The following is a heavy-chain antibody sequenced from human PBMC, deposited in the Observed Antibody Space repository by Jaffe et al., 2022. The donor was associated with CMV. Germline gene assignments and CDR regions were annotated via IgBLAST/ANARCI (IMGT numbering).Heavy chain of an antibody. D-gene: IGHD6-13*01. CDR2: IYYSGST. V-gene: IGHV4-59*01. Sequence: QVQLQESGPGLVKPSETLSLTCTVSGGSISSYYWSWIRQPPGKGLEWIGYIYYSGSTNYNPSLKSRVTISVDTSKNQFSLKLSSVTAADTAVYYCARGIAAAGMGFDYWGQGTLVTVSS. J-gene: IGHJ4*02. CDR3: ARGIAAAGMGFDY. CDR1: GGSISSYY.